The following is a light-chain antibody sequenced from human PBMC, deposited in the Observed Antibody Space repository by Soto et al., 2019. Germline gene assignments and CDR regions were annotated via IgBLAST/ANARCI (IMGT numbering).Light chain of an antibody. CDR3: QSYDSSLSGSRV. CDR2: ANN. V-gene: IGLV1-40*01. Sequence: QSVLTQPPSVSGAPGQRVTISCTGSSSNIGAGYDVHWYQQLPGTAPKLLIYANNNRPSGVPDRFSGSKSGTSASLAITGLRAEDEADYYCQSYDSSLSGSRVFGTGTKLTVL. CDR1: SSNIGAGYD. J-gene: IGLJ1*01.